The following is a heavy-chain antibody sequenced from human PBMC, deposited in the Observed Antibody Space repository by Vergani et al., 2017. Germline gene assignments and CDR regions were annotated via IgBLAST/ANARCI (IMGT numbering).Heavy chain of an antibody. V-gene: IGHV3-23*01. CDR2: ISGSGRST. D-gene: IGHD1-1*01. Sequence: EVQLLQIGGGLAQPGESLRLSCSASGFTFVNSDLSWVHQAPGKGLAWVATISGSGRSTYFADSVKGRFSISRDNSKSTLHLQMNSLRVEDTAIYYCARVKIDFGTYFFDSWGHGTLVTVSS. J-gene: IGHJ4*01. CDR3: ARVKIDFGTYFFDS. CDR1: GFTFVNSD.